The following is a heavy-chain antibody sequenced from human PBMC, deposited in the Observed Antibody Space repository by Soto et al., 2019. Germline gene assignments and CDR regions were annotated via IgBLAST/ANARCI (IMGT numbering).Heavy chain of an antibody. CDR1: GGSISSGGYY. J-gene: IGHJ4*01. V-gene: IGHV4-31*03. CDR2: ISSSGST. Sequence: QVQLQESGPGLVQPSQTLSLTCTVSGGSISSGGYYWSWIRQHPVTGLEWIGHISSSGSTSYNTSLTSRVTISVDTSRSQFSLIVNSVTAADPAVYYCARGVLHWGPGPLVTVYS. CDR3: ARGVLH.